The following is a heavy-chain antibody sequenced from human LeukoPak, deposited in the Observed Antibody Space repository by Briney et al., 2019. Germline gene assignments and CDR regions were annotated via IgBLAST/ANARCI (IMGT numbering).Heavy chain of an antibody. Sequence: SETLSLTCTVSGGSISSYYWNWIRQPAGKGLEWIGRIYTSGSTNYNPSLKSRVTISVDRSKNQFSLKLSSVTAADTAVYYCARAPYYYDSSGYPRYYFDYWGQGTLVTVSS. CDR2: IYTSGST. CDR1: GGSISSYY. D-gene: IGHD3-22*01. J-gene: IGHJ4*02. CDR3: ARAPYYYDSSGYPRYYFDY. V-gene: IGHV4-4*07.